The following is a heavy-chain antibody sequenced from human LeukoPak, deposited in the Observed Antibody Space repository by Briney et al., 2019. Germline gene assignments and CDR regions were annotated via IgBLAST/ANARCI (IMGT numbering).Heavy chain of an antibody. V-gene: IGHV1-69*05. J-gene: IGHJ6*03. CDR2: VILIFGTA. CDR1: GGTFSSYA. Sequence: SVTVSCKASGGTFSSYAISWVRQAPGQGLEWMGRVILIFGTANYAQKFQGRVTITRDDSTSTDYMELSSLRSEDTAVYYCAKDGRVGSSWYYYYYMDVWGKGTTVTVSS. D-gene: IGHD6-13*01. CDR3: AKDGRVGSSWYYYYYMDV.